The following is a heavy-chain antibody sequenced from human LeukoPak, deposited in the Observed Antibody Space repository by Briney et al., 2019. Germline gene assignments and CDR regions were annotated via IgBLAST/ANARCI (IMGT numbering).Heavy chain of an antibody. D-gene: IGHD6-19*01. CDR3: ARHSGSGWQALGY. CDR2: TSYNGNT. Sequence: GASVKVSCKASGYTFSNYGISWVRQAPGLGLEWMGWTSYNGNTNYAQKFQDRVTMITDTSTTTAYMELRSLESDDTAVYYCARHSGSGWQALGYWGQGTLVTVSS. J-gene: IGHJ4*02. CDR1: GYTFSNYG. V-gene: IGHV1-18*04.